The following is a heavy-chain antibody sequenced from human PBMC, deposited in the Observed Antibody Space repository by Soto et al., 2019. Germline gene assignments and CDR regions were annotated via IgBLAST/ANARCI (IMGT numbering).Heavy chain of an antibody. J-gene: IGHJ4*02. CDR3: ARSLAPKRQWLVPQQYYFDY. CDR1: GYTFTSYY. D-gene: IGHD6-19*01. Sequence: QVQLVQSGAEVKKPGASVKVSCKASGYTFTSYYTHWVRQAPGQGLEWMGIINPSGGSTSYAQKFQGRVTMTRDTSTSTVYMELSSLRSEDTAVYYCARSLAPKRQWLVPQQYYFDYWGQGTLVTVSS. CDR2: INPSGGST. V-gene: IGHV1-46*01.